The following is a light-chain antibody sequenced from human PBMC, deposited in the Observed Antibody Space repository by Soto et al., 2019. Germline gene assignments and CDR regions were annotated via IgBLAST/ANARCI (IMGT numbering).Light chain of an antibody. J-gene: IGKJ3*01. CDR3: QQRSNWPGT. CDR1: QRVGSNY. CDR2: DAS. V-gene: IGKV3-11*01. Sequence: EIVLTQSPGTLSLSPGERATLSCRASQRVGSNYLAWYQQNPGQPPRLLIYDASNRATGIPARFGGSGSGTDFTLTINSLEPEDFAVYYCQQRSNWPGTFGPGTKVDIK.